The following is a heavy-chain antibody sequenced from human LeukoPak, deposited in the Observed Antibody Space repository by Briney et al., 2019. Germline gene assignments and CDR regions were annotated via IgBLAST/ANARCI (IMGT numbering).Heavy chain of an antibody. Sequence: PGGSLRLSCAASGFTFSDHYMDWVRQAPGKGLEWVANIKQDGSEKYYVDSVKGRFTISRDNAKNSLYLQMNSLRAEDTAVYYCARWQPRAYYFDYWGQGTLVTVSS. J-gene: IGHJ4*02. V-gene: IGHV3-7*01. D-gene: IGHD6-13*01. CDR3: ARWQPRAYYFDY. CDR2: IKQDGSEK. CDR1: GFTFSDHY.